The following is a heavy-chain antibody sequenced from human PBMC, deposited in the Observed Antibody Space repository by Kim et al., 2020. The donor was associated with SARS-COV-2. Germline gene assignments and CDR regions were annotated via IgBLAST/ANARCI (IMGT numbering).Heavy chain of an antibody. Sequence: NSPQEFQCRVTLTTDKSTSTAYMELRSLRSEDTAVYYCARETGTRTFFDYWGQGTLVTVSS. V-gene: IGHV1-69*04. D-gene: IGHD1-1*01. CDR3: ARETGTRTFFDY. J-gene: IGHJ4*02.